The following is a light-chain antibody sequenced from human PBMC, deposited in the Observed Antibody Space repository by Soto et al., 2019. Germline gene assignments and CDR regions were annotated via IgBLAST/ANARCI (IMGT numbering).Light chain of an antibody. CDR3: GTWDSSLSAV. J-gene: IGLJ2*01. CDR1: SSNIGNNY. CDR2: DNN. V-gene: IGLV1-51*01. Sequence: QPVLTQPPSVSAAPGQKVTISCSGSSSNIGNNYVSWYQQFPGTAPKLLIYDNNKRPSGIPDRFSGSKSGTSATLGITGLQTGDEADYYCGTWDSSLSAVFGGGTKLTVL.